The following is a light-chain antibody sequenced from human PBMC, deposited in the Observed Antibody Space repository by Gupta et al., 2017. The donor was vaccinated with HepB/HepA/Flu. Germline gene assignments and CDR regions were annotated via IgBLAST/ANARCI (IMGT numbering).Light chain of an antibody. CDR3: QQYYITPLT. J-gene: IGKJ4*01. CDR1: QSVFYSSNNKNY. CDR2: WAS. Sequence: DIVMTQSPDSLTVSLGERATINCRSSQSVFYSSNNKNYLAWYQQKPRQPPKLLIYWASTRESGVPDRFSGSGSGTDFTLTISSLQAEDVAVYYCQQYYITPLTFGGGTKVEI. V-gene: IGKV4-1*01.